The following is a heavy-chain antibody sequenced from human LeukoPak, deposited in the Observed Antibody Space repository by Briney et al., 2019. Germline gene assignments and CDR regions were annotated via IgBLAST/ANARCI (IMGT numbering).Heavy chain of an antibody. Sequence: PGGSLRLSCAASGSTFSAYCMHWDRPAPVNLREWEALIWHDGQNAFYADSVKGRFSISKDNSKNTVYLEVNNLRADDTAVYYCARDGTGSTLVRGVMGNFDYWGQGTLVSVSS. CDR2: IWHDGQNA. D-gene: IGHD3-10*01. CDR1: GSTFSAYC. CDR3: ARDGTGSTLVRGVMGNFDY. V-gene: IGHV3-30*02. J-gene: IGHJ4*02.